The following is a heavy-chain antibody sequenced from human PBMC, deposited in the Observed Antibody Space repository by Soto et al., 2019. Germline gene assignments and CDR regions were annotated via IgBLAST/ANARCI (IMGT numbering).Heavy chain of an antibody. CDR3: ARVSVAGTRFDY. V-gene: IGHV4-4*02. D-gene: IGHD6-19*01. CDR1: DGSISSSNW. J-gene: IGHJ4*02. Sequence: QVQLQESGPGLVKPSGTLSLTCAVSDGSISSSNWWSWVRQPPGKGLEWIGEIYHSGSTNYNPSLKSRGTISVDKSKNQFSLKVSSVTAADTAVYYCARVSVAGTRFDYWGQGTLVTVSS. CDR2: IYHSGST.